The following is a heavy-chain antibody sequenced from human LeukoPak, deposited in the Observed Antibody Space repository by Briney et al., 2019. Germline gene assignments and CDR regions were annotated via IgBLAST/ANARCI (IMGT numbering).Heavy chain of an antibody. CDR2: ILQSGGTS. D-gene: IGHD5-24*01. Sequence: GGSLRLSCVASGFNFNNYAMSWVRQAPGKGLEWVSGILQSGGTSYYADSVKGRFTISRDNSKSTLYLQMNSLRVEDTAIYYCAKDAIRGDGYWEFDYWGQGILVTVSS. CDR3: AKDAIRGDGYWEFDY. V-gene: IGHV3-23*01. J-gene: IGHJ4*02. CDR1: GFNFNNYA.